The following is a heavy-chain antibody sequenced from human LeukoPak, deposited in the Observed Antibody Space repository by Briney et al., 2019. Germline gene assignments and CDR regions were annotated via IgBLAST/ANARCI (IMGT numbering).Heavy chain of an antibody. Sequence: GGSLRLSCAASGFTFSNYGMHWVRQAPGKGLEWVAVISYDGSNKYYADSVKGRFTISRDNSANTLYLQMNSLRVEDTAVYYCAKGFRDYYGSGRPWRAFDIWGQGTTVTVSS. CDR3: AKGFRDYYGSGRPWRAFDI. V-gene: IGHV3-30*18. CDR1: GFTFSNYG. CDR2: ISYDGSNK. D-gene: IGHD3-10*01. J-gene: IGHJ3*02.